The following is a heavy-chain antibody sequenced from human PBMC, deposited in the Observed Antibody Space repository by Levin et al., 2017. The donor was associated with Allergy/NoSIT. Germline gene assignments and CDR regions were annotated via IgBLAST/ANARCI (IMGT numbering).Heavy chain of an antibody. V-gene: IGHV3-15*01. D-gene: IGHD6-19*01. CDR3: DTERYVSSGKAFDS. CDR1: GFTFSDAW. Sequence: GGSLRLSCAASGFTFSDAWMNWVRQVPGMGLEWVARIKHKVDGGTTDYAAPVKGRFSISRDDSTNTLFLEMGSLKTEDTAVYFCDTERYVSSGKAFDSWGQGTLVTVSS. CDR2: IKHKVDGGTT. J-gene: IGHJ4*02.